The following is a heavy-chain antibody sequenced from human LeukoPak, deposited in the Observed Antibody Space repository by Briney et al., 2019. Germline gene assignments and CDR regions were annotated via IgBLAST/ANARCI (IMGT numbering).Heavy chain of an antibody. V-gene: IGHV4-39*07. CDR1: GASIRSSSYY. CDR3: ARFYVDSSGFSSYYFDS. J-gene: IGHJ4*02. D-gene: IGHD3-22*01. CDR2: IDHSGST. Sequence: SETLSLTCTVSGASIRSSSYYWGWIRQPPGKGLEWIGDIDHSGSTNSSPSLQSRVTMSVDTSKDQFSLKLTSVTAADTAMYYCARFYVDSSGFSSYYFDSWSQGTLVTVSS.